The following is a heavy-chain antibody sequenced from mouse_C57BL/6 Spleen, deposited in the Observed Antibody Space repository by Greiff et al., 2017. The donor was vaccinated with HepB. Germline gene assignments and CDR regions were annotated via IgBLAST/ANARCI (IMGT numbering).Heavy chain of an antibody. J-gene: IGHJ1*03. CDR1: GYTFTSYW. CDR3: PRSRYYGSTDWYFDV. Sequence: QVQLQQPGAELVKPGASVKLSCKASGYTFTSYWMHWVKQRPGRGLEWIGRIDPNSGGTKYNEKFKSKATLTVDKPSSTAYMQLSSLTSEDSAVYDWPRSRYYGSTDWYFDVWGTGTTVTVSS. V-gene: IGHV1-72*01. CDR2: IDPNSGGT. D-gene: IGHD1-1*01.